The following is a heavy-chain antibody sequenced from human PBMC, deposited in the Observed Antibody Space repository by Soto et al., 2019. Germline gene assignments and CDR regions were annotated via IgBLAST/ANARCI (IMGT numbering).Heavy chain of an antibody. D-gene: IGHD3-3*01. V-gene: IGHV3-23*01. CDR2: MSGAGRSS. J-gene: IGHJ4*02. CDR3: AKGPIFGVENIYDY. CDR1: GFTFSSYA. Sequence: DGQLLESGGDLVQPGGSLRLSCAASGFTFSSYAMSWVRQAPGKGLEWVSSMSGAGRSSYDADSVKGRFTISRDNSKNTLYLQMNNLRAEDTALYYCAKGPIFGVENIYDYWGQGTLVTVSS.